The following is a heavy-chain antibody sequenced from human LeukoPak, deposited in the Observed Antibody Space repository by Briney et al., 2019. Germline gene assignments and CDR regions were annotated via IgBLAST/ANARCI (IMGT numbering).Heavy chain of an antibody. CDR2: IWSDATNE. CDR3: AKDAPRGFDYSNSLEH. D-gene: IGHD4-11*01. J-gene: IGHJ4*02. Sequence: GGSLRLSCEASGFTFSHFGMHWVRQAPGKGLEWVAVIWSDATNEYYAASVKGRFTISRDNFKNTVSLQMNSLRVEDTAVYYCAKDAPRGFDYSNSLEHWGQGSLVTVSS. V-gene: IGHV3-33*06. CDR1: GFTFSHFG.